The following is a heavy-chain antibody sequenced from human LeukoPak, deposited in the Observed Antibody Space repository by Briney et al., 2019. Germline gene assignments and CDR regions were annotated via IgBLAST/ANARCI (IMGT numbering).Heavy chain of an antibody. D-gene: IGHD3-10*01. Sequence: SETLSLTCTVSGGSISSYYWSWIRQPPGKGLEWIGYIYYSGSTNYNPSLKSRVTISVDTSKNQFSLKLRSVTAADTAVYYCARHGPYGSGSYKDYWGQGTLVTVSS. CDR1: GGSISSYY. CDR3: ARHGPYGSGSYKDY. CDR2: IYYSGST. V-gene: IGHV4-59*08. J-gene: IGHJ4*02.